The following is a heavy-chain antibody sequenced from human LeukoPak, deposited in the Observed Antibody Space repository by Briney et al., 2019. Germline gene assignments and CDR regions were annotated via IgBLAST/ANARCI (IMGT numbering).Heavy chain of an antibody. CDR2: IYYSWST. CDR1: VRSISSYY. CDR3: ARESITMIDDDAFDI. Sequence: WETLSLTCTVSVRSISSYYWRWMRQPPGKGREGIGYIYYSWSTNYNPSLKRRVTISVDTSKNQFSLKLRSVTAADTAVYYCARESITMIDDDAFDIWGQGTMVTVSS. J-gene: IGHJ3*02. V-gene: IGHV4-59*01. D-gene: IGHD3-22*01.